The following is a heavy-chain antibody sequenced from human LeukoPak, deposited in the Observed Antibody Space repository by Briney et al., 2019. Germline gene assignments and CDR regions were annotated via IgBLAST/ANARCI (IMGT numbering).Heavy chain of an antibody. V-gene: IGHV4-59*01. CDR2: IYYSGST. Sequence: SETLSLTCTVSGGSISSYYWSWIRQPPGKGLEWIGYIYYSGSTNYNPSLKSRVTISVDTSKNQFSLKLSSVTAADTAVYYCAREQLLHTLGPDYWGQGTLVTVSS. CDR1: GGSISSYY. D-gene: IGHD2-15*01. J-gene: IGHJ4*02. CDR3: AREQLLHTLGPDY.